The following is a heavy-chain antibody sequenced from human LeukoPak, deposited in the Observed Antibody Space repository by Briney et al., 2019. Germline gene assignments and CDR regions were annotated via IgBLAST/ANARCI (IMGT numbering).Heavy chain of an antibody. J-gene: IGHJ4*02. D-gene: IGHD2-21*01. V-gene: IGHV4-39*07. CDR2: IYHSGST. CDR1: GGSISSSSYY. Sequence: SETLSLTCTVSGGSISSSSYYWGWIRQPPGKGLEWIGSIYHSGSTYYNPSLKSRVTISVDTSKNQFSLKLSSVTAADTAVYYCARVWSDKDVYFDYWGQGTLVTVSS. CDR3: ARVWSDKDVYFDY.